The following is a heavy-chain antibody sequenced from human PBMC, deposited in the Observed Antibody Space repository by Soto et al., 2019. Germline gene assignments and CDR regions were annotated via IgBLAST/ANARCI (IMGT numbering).Heavy chain of an antibody. V-gene: IGHV3-30-3*01. CDR1: GFTLSSYT. Sequence: GGSLRLSCAVSGFTLSSYTVHWVRQAPGKGPEWVAFVSYDGGDKYYADSVKGRFTISRDNSRNTLFLQMNSLRAEDTAVYYCARVHYYDSSGYLPLDFWGQGTLVTVSS. D-gene: IGHD3-22*01. CDR3: ARVHYYDSSGYLPLDF. J-gene: IGHJ4*02. CDR2: VSYDGGDK.